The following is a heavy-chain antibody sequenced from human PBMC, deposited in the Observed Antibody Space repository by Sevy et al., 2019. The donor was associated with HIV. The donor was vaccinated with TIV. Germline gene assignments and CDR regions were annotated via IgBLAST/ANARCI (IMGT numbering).Heavy chain of an antibody. V-gene: IGHV4-61*02. D-gene: IGHD3-10*01. Sequence: SETLSLTCTVSGGSISSDTYYWSWIRQPAGKGLEWIGRIFSSGSTNYTPALKSRFTISVDTSKNQFSPKLSSVTAADTAVYYCAREKARGASGSYYSHYYYYMDVWGKGTTVTVSS. CDR1: GGSISSDTYY. CDR3: AREKARGASGSYYSHYYYYMDV. J-gene: IGHJ6*03. CDR2: IFSSGST.